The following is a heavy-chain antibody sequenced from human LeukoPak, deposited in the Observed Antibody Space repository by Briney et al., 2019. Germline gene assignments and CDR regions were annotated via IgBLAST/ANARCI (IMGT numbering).Heavy chain of an antibody. D-gene: IGHD2-15*01. Sequence: GGSLRLSCATSGFTFKLYWMHWVRQVPGKRPVWVSRINDDGSDTIYADSVRGRFTISRDDAKNTVYLQMDNLRAEDTAVYYCVRGGPSTWSWGQGTLVTVSS. J-gene: IGHJ5*02. V-gene: IGHV3-74*01. CDR2: INDDGSDT. CDR3: VRGGPSTWS. CDR1: GFTFKLYW.